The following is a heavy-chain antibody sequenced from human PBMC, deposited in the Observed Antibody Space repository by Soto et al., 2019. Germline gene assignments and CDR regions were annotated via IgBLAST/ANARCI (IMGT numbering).Heavy chain of an antibody. CDR1: SDSMNSGGYY. Sequence: SETLSLTCSVSSDSMNSGGYYWSWIRQHPGKGLEWIGYIYSNGDTYYNPSLKSRVTISVDTSKNQFSLNLTSVTAAVTAVYYCARRGGSSSGSYYYAMNVWGQGTKVPVSS. CDR2: IYSNGDT. J-gene: IGHJ6*02. D-gene: IGHD6-6*01. CDR3: ARRGGSSSGSYYYAMNV. V-gene: IGHV4-31*03.